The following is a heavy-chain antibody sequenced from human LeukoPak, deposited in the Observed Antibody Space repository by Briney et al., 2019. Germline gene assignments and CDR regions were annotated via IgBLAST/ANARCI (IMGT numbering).Heavy chain of an antibody. CDR2: IYFSGST. Sequence: SETLSLTCTVSGGSIGNYYWSWLRQPPGRGLEWIGYIYFSGSTNYNPSLKSRGTILLDTSKNQFSLKVSSVTAADTAVYYCARGWFGEWTFDFWGQGTLVTVSS. CDR1: GGSIGNYY. V-gene: IGHV4-59*08. J-gene: IGHJ4*02. CDR3: ARGWFGEWTFDF. D-gene: IGHD3-10*01.